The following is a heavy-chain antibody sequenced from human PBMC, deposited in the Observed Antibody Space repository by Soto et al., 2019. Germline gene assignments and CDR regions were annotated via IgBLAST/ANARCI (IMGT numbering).Heavy chain of an antibody. V-gene: IGHV4-39*01. CDR3: VSQRTTVPTQAYFDY. D-gene: IGHD4-17*01. Sequence: SETLSLTCTVSGGSVTNSSYYWGWIRQSPGKGLEWIGSVYYRGRSYSKSPVKSRVTISVDTSKNRFSLSLNSVTASDTAVYFCVSQRTTVPTQAYFDYWGPGALVTVSS. J-gene: IGHJ4*02. CDR1: GGSVTNSSYY. CDR2: VYYRGRS.